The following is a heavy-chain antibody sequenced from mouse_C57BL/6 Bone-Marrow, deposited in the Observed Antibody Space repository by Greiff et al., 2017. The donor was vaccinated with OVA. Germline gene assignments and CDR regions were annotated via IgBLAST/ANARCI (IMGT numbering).Heavy chain of an antibody. D-gene: IGHD2-5*01. CDR3: VRPYYSNHEFAY. CDR1: GYSFNTYA. Sequence: DVKLVESGGGLVQPKGSLKLSCAASGYSFNTYAMNWVRQAPGKGLEWVARIRSKSNNYATYYADSVKDRFTISRDDSESMLYLQMNNLKTEDTAMYYCVRPYYSNHEFAYWGQGTLVTVSA. CDR2: IRSKSNNYAT. J-gene: IGHJ3*01. V-gene: IGHV10-1*01.